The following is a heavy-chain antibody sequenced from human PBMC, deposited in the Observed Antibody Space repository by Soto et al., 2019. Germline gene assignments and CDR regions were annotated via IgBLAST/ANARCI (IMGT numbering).Heavy chain of an antibody. J-gene: IGHJ6*02. D-gene: IGHD3-3*01. CDR1: GGSFSAYS. Sequence: ETLCLTGSVYGGSFSAYSWTWLRQSPGKGLEWIGEITHGGSTDYNPALKSRLVMSVDTSKNQFSLRVTSVTAADAAVYFRARDRFDSWSHIYYGLDVWGQGTTVTVSS. CDR2: ITHGGST. V-gene: IGHV4-34*01. CDR3: ARDRFDSWSHIYYGLDV.